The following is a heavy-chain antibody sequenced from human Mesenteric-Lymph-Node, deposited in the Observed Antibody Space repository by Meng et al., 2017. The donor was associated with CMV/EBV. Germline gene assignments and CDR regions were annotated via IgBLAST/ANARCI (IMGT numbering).Heavy chain of an antibody. Sequence: GGSLRLSCAASGFTVSGHYMNWVRQAPGKGLEWVSSISSSTTYKDYADSVKGRFTISRDNAKNSLYLQMNSLRAEDTAVYYCARDRNLAIAAAEAGAFDIWGQGTMVTVSS. V-gene: IGHV3-21*01. J-gene: IGHJ3*02. CDR1: GFTVSGHY. CDR3: ARDRNLAIAAAEAGAFDI. D-gene: IGHD6-13*01. CDR2: ISSSTTYK.